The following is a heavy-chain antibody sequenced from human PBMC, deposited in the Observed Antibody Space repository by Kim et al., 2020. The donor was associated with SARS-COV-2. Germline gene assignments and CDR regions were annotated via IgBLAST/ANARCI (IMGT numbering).Heavy chain of an antibody. CDR3: ARPQKKNWFDP. CDR1: GGSISSSSYY. Sequence: SETLSLTCTVSGGSISSSSYYWGWIRQPPGKGLEWIGSIYYSGSTYYNPSLKSRVTISVDTSKNQFSLKLSSVTAADTAVYYCARPQKKNWFDPWGQGTLVTVSS. CDR2: IYYSGST. V-gene: IGHV4-39*07. J-gene: IGHJ5*02.